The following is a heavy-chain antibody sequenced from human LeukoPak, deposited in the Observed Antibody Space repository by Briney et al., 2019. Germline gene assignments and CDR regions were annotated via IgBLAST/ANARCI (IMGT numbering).Heavy chain of an antibody. CDR3: AGEVD. Sequence: SETLSPTCTVSGGSISSYYWSWIRQPPGKGLEWIGYIYYSGSTNYNPSLKSRVTISVDTSKNQFSLKLSSVTAADTAVYYCAGEVDWGQGTLVTVSS. CDR1: GGSISSYY. V-gene: IGHV4-59*01. J-gene: IGHJ4*02. CDR2: IYYSGST.